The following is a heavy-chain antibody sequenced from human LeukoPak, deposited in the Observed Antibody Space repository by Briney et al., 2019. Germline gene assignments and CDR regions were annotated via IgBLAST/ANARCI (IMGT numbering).Heavy chain of an antibody. D-gene: IGHD1-26*01. J-gene: IGHJ4*02. CDR2: IYTSGST. CDR3: AREEAVGATTIDY. V-gene: IGHV4-4*07. Sequence: SETLSLTCAVYGGSFSGYYWSWIRQPAGKGLEWIGRIYTSGSTNYNPSLKSRVTMAVDTSKNQFSLKLSSVTAADTAVYYCAREEAVGATTIDYWGQGTLVTVSS. CDR1: GGSFSGYY.